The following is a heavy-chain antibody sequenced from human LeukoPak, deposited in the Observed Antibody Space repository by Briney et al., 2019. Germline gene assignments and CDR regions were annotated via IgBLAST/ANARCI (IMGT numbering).Heavy chain of an antibody. CDR3: APVVPTADFDY. V-gene: IGHV3-53*01. J-gene: IGHJ4*02. Sequence: QPGGSLRLSCAASGFSVSSNYMTWVRQAPGQGLEWVSVIYSGGATYYADSVKGRLTISRDNSKKTLYLQMNSLRVEDTAVYYCAPVVPTADFDYWGQGTLVTVSS. D-gene: IGHD2-2*01. CDR1: GFSVSSNY. CDR2: IYSGGAT.